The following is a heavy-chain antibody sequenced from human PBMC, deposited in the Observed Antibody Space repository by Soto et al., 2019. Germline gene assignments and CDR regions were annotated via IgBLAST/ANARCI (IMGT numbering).Heavy chain of an antibody. Sequence: EVQLVESGGGLVQPGGSLRLSCAASGFTVNSRFMTWIRQAPGKGLEWVSVMSDSGTAYYADSVKGRFTISRDISKNTVFLQMNSLRAEDAAVYYCASDILGGAYAFWHGGQGTRVTVSS. J-gene: IGHJ4*02. D-gene: IGHD3-3*01. CDR3: ASDILGGAYAFWH. CDR1: GFTVNSRF. CDR2: MSDSGTA. V-gene: IGHV3-66*01.